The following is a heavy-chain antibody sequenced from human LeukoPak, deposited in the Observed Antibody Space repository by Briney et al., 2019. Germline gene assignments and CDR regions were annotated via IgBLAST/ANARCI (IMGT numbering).Heavy chain of an antibody. J-gene: IGHJ2*01. D-gene: IGHD3-10*01. CDR2: INPDSGVA. CDR3: ARDKDRYGSGRFDL. CDR1: GYTFARYF. V-gene: IGHV1-2*04. Sequence: GASVKVSCKASGYTFARYFIHWVRQAPGQGLEWMGWINPDSGVATYAQNFRGLVTLTRDTSITTAYMEVSSLRFDDTAIYYCARDKDRYGSGRFDLWGHGSLVIVSS.